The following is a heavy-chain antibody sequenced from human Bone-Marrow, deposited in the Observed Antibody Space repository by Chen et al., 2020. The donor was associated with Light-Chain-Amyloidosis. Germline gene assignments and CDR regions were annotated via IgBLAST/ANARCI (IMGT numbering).Heavy chain of an antibody. D-gene: IGHD1-26*01. Sequence: VQLVESGGGLVQPGGSLRLSCAASGFTFSSYGMHWVRQAPGKGLEWVAVISYDGSNKYYADSVKGRFTISRDNSKNTLYLQMNSLRAEDTATYYCAREGVGDTDAFDIWGQGTMIIVSP. CDR2: ISYDGSNK. J-gene: IGHJ3*02. CDR1: GFTFSSYG. V-gene: IGHV3-30*03. CDR3: AREGVGDTDAFDI.